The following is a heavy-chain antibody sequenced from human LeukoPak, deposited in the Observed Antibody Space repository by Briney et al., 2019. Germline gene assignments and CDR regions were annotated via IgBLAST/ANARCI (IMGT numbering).Heavy chain of an antibody. Sequence: GGSLRLSCAASGFTFSTYSMNWVRQAPGKGLEWISYISGSRNTIYYADSVKGRFTISRDNAKNSLFLQMNSLRDEDTAVYYCATGELGGAIWGQGTQVTVSS. CDR2: ISGSRNTI. CDR1: GFTFSTYS. D-gene: IGHD1-26*01. J-gene: IGHJ4*02. V-gene: IGHV3-48*02. CDR3: ATGELGGAI.